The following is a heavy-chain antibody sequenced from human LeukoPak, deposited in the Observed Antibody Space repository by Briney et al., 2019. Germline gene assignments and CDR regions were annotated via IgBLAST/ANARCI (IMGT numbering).Heavy chain of an antibody. CDR2: ISGSGGST. J-gene: IGHJ4*02. V-gene: IGHV3-23*01. Sequence: TGGSLRLSCAASGFTFSSYAMSWVRQAPGKGLEWVSAISGSGGSTYYADSVKGRFTISRDNSKNTLYLQMNSLRAEDTAVYYCAKSVIVVVPAAIFDYWGQGTLVTVSS. CDR1: GFTFSSYA. CDR3: AKSVIVVVPAAIFDY. D-gene: IGHD2-2*01.